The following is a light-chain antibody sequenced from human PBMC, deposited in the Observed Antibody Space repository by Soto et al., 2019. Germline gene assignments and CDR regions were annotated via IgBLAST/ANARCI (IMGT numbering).Light chain of an antibody. J-gene: IGKJ1*01. Sequence: IQMTQSPSTLSASVGDPVTVTCRASQSVRGWLAWYQQKPGEAPKLLIYDASALPRGVPSRFSGSGSGTKFTLTITSLQPDDAATYYCQQHTNTNNPWMFGQGTKVDI. CDR2: DAS. CDR3: QQHTNTNNPWM. CDR1: QSVRGW. V-gene: IGKV1-5*01.